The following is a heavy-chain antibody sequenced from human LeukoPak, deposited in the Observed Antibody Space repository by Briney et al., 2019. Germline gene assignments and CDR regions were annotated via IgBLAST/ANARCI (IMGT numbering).Heavy chain of an antibody. CDR1: GFTFSSYA. D-gene: IGHD4/OR15-4a*01. V-gene: IGHV3-23*01. J-gene: IGHJ4*02. CDR2: ISGSGGST. CDR3: ARDLGHFSRGASYFDY. Sequence: PGGSLRLSCAASGFTFSSYAMSWVRQAPGKGLEWVSAISGSGGSTYYADSVKGRFTISRDSFDNTVYLQMNGLRAEDTAVYYCARDLGHFSRGASYFDYWGQGALVTVSS.